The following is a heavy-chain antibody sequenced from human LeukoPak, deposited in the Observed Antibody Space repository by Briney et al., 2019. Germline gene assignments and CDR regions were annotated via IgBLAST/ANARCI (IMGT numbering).Heavy chain of an antibody. Sequence: PGGSLRLSCAASGFTFRTSAVNWVRQAPGKGLEWVSAMSGSGDYTYYAESVRGRFTISRDNSKNTLYLQMNSLRAEDTAVYYCGQQQPGKWLAVDSWGQGTLVTVSS. J-gene: IGHJ4*02. D-gene: IGHD6-19*01. CDR3: GQQQPGKWLAVDS. CDR1: GFTFRTSA. CDR2: MSGSGDYT. V-gene: IGHV3-23*01.